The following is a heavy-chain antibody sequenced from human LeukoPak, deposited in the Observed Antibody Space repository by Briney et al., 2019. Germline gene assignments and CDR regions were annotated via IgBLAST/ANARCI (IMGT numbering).Heavy chain of an antibody. Sequence: SETLSLTCTVSGYSMSSGYYWGWIRQPPERGLEWIGSMYHTGSTYYNPSLKSRVTISVDTSKNQFYLKLSSVTAADTAVYYYYYFYMDVGGKGTTVTVSS. V-gene: IGHV4-38-2*02. CDR3: YYFYMDV. J-gene: IGHJ6*03. CDR1: GYSMSSGYY. CDR2: MYHTGST.